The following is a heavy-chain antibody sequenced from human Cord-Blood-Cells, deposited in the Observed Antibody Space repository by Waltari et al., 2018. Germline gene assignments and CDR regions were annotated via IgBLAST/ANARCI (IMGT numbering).Heavy chain of an antibody. V-gene: IGHV3-9*01. D-gene: IGHD3-16*01. Sequence: EVQLVESGGGLVQPGRSLRLSCAASGFTFDDYAMHWVRQAPGKGLEWGSGISWNSGSIGYADSVTDRFTISRDNRQNSLYLQMNSLKAEGTALYYCAKDMRYILGRDAFDIWGQGTMVTVSS. CDR2: ISWNSGSI. CDR3: AKDMRYILGRDAFDI. J-gene: IGHJ3*02. CDR1: GFTFDDYA.